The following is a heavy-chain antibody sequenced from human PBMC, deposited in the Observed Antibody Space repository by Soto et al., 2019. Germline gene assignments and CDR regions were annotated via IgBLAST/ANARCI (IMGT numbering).Heavy chain of an antibody. CDR1: GGSFSVNY. CDR2: INHSGST. Sequence: ASETLSLTCAVYGGSFSVNYWSWIRQPPGKGLEWIGEINHSGSTNYNPSLKSRVTISIDTSKKQFSLKLSSVTAADTAVYYCSRADYFGSGTLYYFDFWGQGTSVTVSS. D-gene: IGHD3-10*01. J-gene: IGHJ4*02. V-gene: IGHV4-34*01. CDR3: SRADYFGSGTLYYFDF.